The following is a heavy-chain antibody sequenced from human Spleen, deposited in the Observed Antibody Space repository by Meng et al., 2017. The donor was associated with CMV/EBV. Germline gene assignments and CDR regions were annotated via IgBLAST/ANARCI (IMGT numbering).Heavy chain of an antibody. CDR3: AREVSAMVPETRGWFDP. Sequence: SIRSSSFYWGWIRQPPGKGLEWIGSLHYGVSTYYSPALKSRVTISVDTSKNQLTLKLSSVTAADTAVYYCAREVSAMVPETRGWFDPWGQGTLVTVSS. V-gene: IGHV4-39*06. J-gene: IGHJ5*02. CDR2: LHYGVST. CDR1: SIRSSSFY. D-gene: IGHD5-18*01.